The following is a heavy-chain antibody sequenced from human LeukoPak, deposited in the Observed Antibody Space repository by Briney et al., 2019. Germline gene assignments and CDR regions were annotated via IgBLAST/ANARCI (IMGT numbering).Heavy chain of an antibody. V-gene: IGHV3-21*01. D-gene: IGHD1-26*01. J-gene: IGHJ4*02. CDR1: GFTFSSYE. Sequence: GGSLRLSCAASGFTFSSYEMNWVRQAPGKGLEWVSSISSSSSYIYYADSVKGRFTISRDNAKNSLYLQMNSLRAEDTAVYYCARDRSMVGAPEAFDYWGQGSLVTVSS. CDR3: ARDRSMVGAPEAFDY. CDR2: ISSSSSYI.